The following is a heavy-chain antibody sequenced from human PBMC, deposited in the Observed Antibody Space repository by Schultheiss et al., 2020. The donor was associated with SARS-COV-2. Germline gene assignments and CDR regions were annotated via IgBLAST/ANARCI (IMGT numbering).Heavy chain of an antibody. CDR2: IYYSGST. J-gene: IGHJ2*01. D-gene: IGHD1-26*01. Sequence: GSLRLSCTVSGGSVSSGSHFWGWIRQPPGKGLEWIGYIYYSGSTNYNPSLKSRVTISVDTSKNQFSLKLSSVTAADTAVYYCARVYGVGASTDWYFDLWGRGTLVTVSS. CDR3: ARVYGVGASTDWYFDL. CDR1: GGSVSSGSHF. V-gene: IGHV4-61*01.